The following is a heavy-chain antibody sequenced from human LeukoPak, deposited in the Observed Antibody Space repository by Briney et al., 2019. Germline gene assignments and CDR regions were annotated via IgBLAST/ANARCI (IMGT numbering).Heavy chain of an antibody. CDR2: ISSGGGTT. Sequence: GGSLRLSCADSGFTFSTHAMNWVRQAPGKGLEWVASISSGGGTTYYADSVKGRFAISRDNSKNTLYLQMNSLRPEDTAMYYCANAVCTSSSCSGFYGMDVWGQGTTVAVSS. V-gene: IGHV3-23*01. D-gene: IGHD2-2*01. CDR1: GFTFSTHA. CDR3: ANAVCTSSSCSGFYGMDV. J-gene: IGHJ6*02.